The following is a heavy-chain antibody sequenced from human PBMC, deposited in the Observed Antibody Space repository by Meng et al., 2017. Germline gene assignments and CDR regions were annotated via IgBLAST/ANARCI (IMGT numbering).Heavy chain of an antibody. Sequence: QYTWKGSGPTPVKPTQTLTLTCTFSGFSLSTSGVGVGWIRQPPGKALEWLALIYWDDDKRYSPSLKSRLTITKDTSKNQVVLTMTNMDPVDTATYYCAHRPNVEMATYHFDYWGQGTLVTVSS. V-gene: IGHV2-5*02. CDR2: IYWDDDK. CDR1: GFSLSTSGVG. J-gene: IGHJ4*02. CDR3: AHRPNVEMATYHFDY. D-gene: IGHD5-24*01.